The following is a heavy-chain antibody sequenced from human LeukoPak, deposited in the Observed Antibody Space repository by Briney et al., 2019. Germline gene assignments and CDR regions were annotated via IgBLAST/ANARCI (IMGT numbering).Heavy chain of an antibody. CDR1: GYTFTTYD. Sequence: SVKVSCKTSGYTFTTYDINWVRQAPGQGLEWMGRISAYNGYTSYGQKLQGRVTMTTDTSTNTAYMELRSLRSDDTAVYYCARVGTGTRSFDSWGQGTLVTVSS. CDR2: ISAYNGYT. J-gene: IGHJ4*02. CDR3: ARVGTGTRSFDS. V-gene: IGHV1-18*01. D-gene: IGHD1/OR15-1a*01.